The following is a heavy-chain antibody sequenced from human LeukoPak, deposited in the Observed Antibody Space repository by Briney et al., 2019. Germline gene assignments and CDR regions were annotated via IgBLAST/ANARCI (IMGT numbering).Heavy chain of an antibody. J-gene: IGHJ4*02. CDR1: GFTFSTYG. V-gene: IGHV3-48*04. CDR3: ARGGYDILTGYPSHDY. D-gene: IGHD3-9*01. Sequence: GGSLRLSCVASGFTFSTYGMNWVRQAPGKGLGWVSYISRSITTIYYADSVKGRFTISRDNANNTLYLQMNSLRAEDTAVYYCARGGYDILTGYPSHDYWGQGTLVTVSS. CDR2: ISRSITTI.